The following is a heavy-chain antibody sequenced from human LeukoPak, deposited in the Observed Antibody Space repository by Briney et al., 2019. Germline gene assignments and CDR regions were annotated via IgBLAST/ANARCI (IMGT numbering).Heavy chain of an antibody. CDR1: GFTFSDYN. V-gene: IGHV3-48*02. CDR2: ISSRSGTI. CDR3: ARDRSPGHCTSSSCYGLLFDY. D-gene: IGHD2-2*01. Sequence: TGGSLRLSCAASGFTFSDYNMSWVRQAPGKGLEWVSYISSRSGTIFYADSVKGRFTISRDNAKNSLYLQMNSLRDEDTAVYYCARDRSPGHCTSSSCYGLLFDYWGQGTLVTASS. J-gene: IGHJ4*02.